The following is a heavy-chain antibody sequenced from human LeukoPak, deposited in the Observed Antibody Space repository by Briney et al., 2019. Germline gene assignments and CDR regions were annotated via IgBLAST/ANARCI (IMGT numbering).Heavy chain of an antibody. CDR1: GFTFSSYW. CDR2: INSDGSST. J-gene: IGHJ3*02. CDR3: AREKDYGDNDAFDI. D-gene: IGHD4-17*01. V-gene: IGHV3-74*01. Sequence: GGSLRLSCAASGFTFSSYWMHWVRQAPGKGLVWVSRINSDGSSTSYADSVKGRFTISRDNAKNTLYMQMNSLRAEDKAVYYCAREKDYGDNDAFDIWGQGTMVTVSS.